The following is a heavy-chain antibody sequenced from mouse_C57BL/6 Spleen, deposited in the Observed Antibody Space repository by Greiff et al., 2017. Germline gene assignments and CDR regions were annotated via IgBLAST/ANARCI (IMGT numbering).Heavy chain of an antibody. D-gene: IGHD1-1*01. CDR1: GYTFTNYP. CDR3: ARSSTVLYYLDY. Sequence: QVQLQQSGAELVKPGASVKISCKASGYTFTNYPMDWVKQSHGKSLEWIGNFHPYNDDTKYNEKFKGKATLTVEKSSNTVYMELSRLTSDDSAVECCARSSTVLYYLDYWGQGTTLTVSS. V-gene: IGHV1-47*01. CDR2: FHPYNDDT. J-gene: IGHJ2*01.